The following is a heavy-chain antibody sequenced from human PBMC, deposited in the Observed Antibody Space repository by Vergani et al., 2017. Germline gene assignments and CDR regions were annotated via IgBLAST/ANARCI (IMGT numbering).Heavy chain of an antibody. Sequence: QVQLVPSGAEVKKPGSSVKVSCKASGGTFSSYAISWVRQAPGQGLEWMGRIIPIFGTANYAQKFQGRVTITADESTSTAYMELSSLRSEDTAVYYCARIGGRATTRYYYYGMDVWGQGTTVTVSS. J-gene: IGHJ6*02. CDR3: ARIGGRATTRYYYYGMDV. V-gene: IGHV1-69*13. CDR1: GGTFSSYA. CDR2: IIPIFGTA. D-gene: IGHD5-24*01.